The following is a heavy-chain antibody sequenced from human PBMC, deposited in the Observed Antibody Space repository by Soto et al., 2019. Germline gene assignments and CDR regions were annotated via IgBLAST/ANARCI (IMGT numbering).Heavy chain of an antibody. CDR3: AREEELTGAGLGAFDI. CDR2: IETGGIT. Sequence: EVQLVEFGGALVQPGGSLRLSCAASGLTVSSNYMTWVRQSPGRGLEWVALIETGGITYYADAVKGRFTISRDSSKNTLYLQMNSLRVEDTAVYYCAREEELTGAGLGAFDIWGQGTMVTVSS. CDR1: GLTVSSNY. V-gene: IGHV3-66*01. J-gene: IGHJ3*02. D-gene: IGHD1-1*01.